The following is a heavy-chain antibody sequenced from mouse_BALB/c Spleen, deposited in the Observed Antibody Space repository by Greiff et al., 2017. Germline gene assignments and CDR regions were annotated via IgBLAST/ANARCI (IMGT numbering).Heavy chain of an antibody. CDR1: GYTFTSYW. Sequence: QVQLQQPGAELVKPGASVKLSCKASGYTFTSYWMHWVKQRPGQGLEWIGEINPSNGRTNYNEKFKSKATLTVDKSSSTAYMQLSSLTSEDSAVYYCARGSSWFAYWGQGTLGTVSA. V-gene: IGHV1S81*02. CDR2: INPSNGRT. CDR3: ARGSSWFAY. J-gene: IGHJ3*01.